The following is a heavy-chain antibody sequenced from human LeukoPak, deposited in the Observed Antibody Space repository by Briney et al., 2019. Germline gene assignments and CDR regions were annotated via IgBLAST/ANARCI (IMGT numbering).Heavy chain of an antibody. CDR3: ARDRGSYSDY. CDR2: ISTSSSTI. CDR1: GFTFNTDT. Sequence: HPGGSLRLSCAASGFTFNTDTMNWVRQAPGKGLEWVAYISTSSSTIYYADSVKGRFTISRDNAKNSLYLQMHSLRDEDTAVYYCARDRGSYSDYWGQGTLVTVSS. J-gene: IGHJ4*02. V-gene: IGHV3-48*02. D-gene: IGHD3-16*01.